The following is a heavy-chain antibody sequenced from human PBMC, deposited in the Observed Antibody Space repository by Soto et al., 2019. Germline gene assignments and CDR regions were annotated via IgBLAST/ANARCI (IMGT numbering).Heavy chain of an antibody. Sequence: QVQLVQSGAEVKKPGSSVKVSCKASGGTFSSYAISWVRQAPGQGLEWMGGTIPIFGTANYAQKFQGRVAITSDAATSPDYMGLCRLGTYDTAVYYWARGMLGYYYYYGMDDWGQGTTVTVSS. V-gene: IGHV1-69*01. CDR1: GGTFSSYA. CDR2: TIPIFGTA. J-gene: IGHJ6*02. D-gene: IGHD2-8*01. CDR3: ARGMLGYYYYYGMDD.